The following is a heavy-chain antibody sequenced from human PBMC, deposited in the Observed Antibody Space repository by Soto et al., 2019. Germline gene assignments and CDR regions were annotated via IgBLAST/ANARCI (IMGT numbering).Heavy chain of an antibody. V-gene: IGHV3-23*01. CDR2: ISGSGSNP. CDR3: AKTSSMTIPAGFDH. CDR1: GFTFSGYA. D-gene: IGHD4-17*01. J-gene: IGHJ4*02. Sequence: EVQVLESGGGLVQPGGSLRLSCAASGFTFSGYAMSWVRQAPGQGLEWVSAISGSGSNPYYADSVKGRFTISRDNSKNPLYLQMNSLRGEDTALYYCAKTSSMTIPAGFDHWAQGTLVTVSS.